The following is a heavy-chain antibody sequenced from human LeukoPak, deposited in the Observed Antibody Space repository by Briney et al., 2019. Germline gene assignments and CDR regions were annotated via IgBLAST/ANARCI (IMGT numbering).Heavy chain of an antibody. V-gene: IGHV3-64D*09. CDR2: SANGGKT. CDR3: VKPWGASAPHH. CDR1: GFTVSSNY. Sequence: HSGGSLRLSCAASGFTVSSNYINWVRQAPGKGLAYVSSVSANGGKTYYADSVQGRFSVSRDNSENTMFLQMRNLRPDDTAVYYCVKPWGASAPHHWGQGSLVIVSS. J-gene: IGHJ1*01. D-gene: IGHD7-27*01.